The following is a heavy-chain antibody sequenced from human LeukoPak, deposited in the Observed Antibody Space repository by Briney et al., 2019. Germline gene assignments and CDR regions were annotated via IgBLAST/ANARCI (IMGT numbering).Heavy chain of an antibody. CDR1: GFTFSSYP. J-gene: IGHJ4*02. CDR2: ISYGGGNK. D-gene: IGHD2-2*01. CDR3: ARDEGYCSGTICHTAIDY. V-gene: IGHV3-30-3*01. Sequence: GRSPRLSCAASGFTFSSYPMHWVRQAPVKGLEWVALISYGGGNKYYADSVKGRFTISRDNSKNTLYLQMNSLRAEDTAVYYCARDEGYCSGTICHTAIDYWGQGTLVTVSS.